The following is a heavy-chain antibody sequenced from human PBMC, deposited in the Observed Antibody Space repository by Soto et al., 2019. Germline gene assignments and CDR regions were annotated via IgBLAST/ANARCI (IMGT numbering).Heavy chain of an antibody. CDR3: ARVTYDFWSGLPTPQYYFDY. J-gene: IGHJ4*02. CDR1: GGSISSYY. CDR2: IYTSGST. D-gene: IGHD3-3*01. Sequence: QVQLQESGPGLVKPSETLSLTCTVSGGSISSYYWSWIRQPAGKGLEWIGRIYTSGSTNYNPSLKSRVTMSVDTSKNQFSLKLSSVTAADTAVYYCARVTYDFWSGLPTPQYYFDYWGQGTLVTVSS. V-gene: IGHV4-4*07.